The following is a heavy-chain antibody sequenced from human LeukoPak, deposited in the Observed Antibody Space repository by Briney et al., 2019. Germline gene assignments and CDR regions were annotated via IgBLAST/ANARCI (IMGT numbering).Heavy chain of an antibody. CDR1: GGSISSSSYY. Sequence: SETLSLTCSVSGGSISSSSYYWGWIRQPPGKGLERIGRIFYSGSTYYNPSLKSRVTISVDTSKNQFSLKLSSVTAADTAVYYCARTLYYYDSSHYGGFDYWGQGTLVTVSA. V-gene: IGHV4-39*07. J-gene: IGHJ4*02. CDR2: IFYSGST. D-gene: IGHD3-22*01. CDR3: ARTLYYYDSSHYGGFDY.